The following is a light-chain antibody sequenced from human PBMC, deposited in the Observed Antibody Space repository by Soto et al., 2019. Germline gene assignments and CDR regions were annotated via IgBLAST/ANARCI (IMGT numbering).Light chain of an antibody. V-gene: IGKV3-20*01. CDR1: QSVSSSY. Sequence: EIGLTQSPGTLSLSPGERATLSCRASQSVSSSYLAWYQHKPGQAPRLLIYGASSRATGIPDRFSGSGSGTDFTLTISRPEPEDFAVYYCQQYGSSPHTFGQGTKLEIK. CDR2: GAS. J-gene: IGKJ2*01. CDR3: QQYGSSPHT.